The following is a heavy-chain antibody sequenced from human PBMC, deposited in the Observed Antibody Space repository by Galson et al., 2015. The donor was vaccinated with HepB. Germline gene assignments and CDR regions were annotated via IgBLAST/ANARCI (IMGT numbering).Heavy chain of an antibody. CDR3: AKDRGITTVTTSNFDY. Sequence: SLRLSCAASGFTFSSYAMGWVRQAPGKGLEWVSAISGSGGSTYYADSVKGRFTISRDNSKNTLYLQMNSLRAEDTAVYYCAKDRGITTVTTSNFDYWGQGTLVTVSS. CDR1: GFTFSSYA. CDR2: ISGSGGST. V-gene: IGHV3-23*01. J-gene: IGHJ4*02. D-gene: IGHD4-17*01.